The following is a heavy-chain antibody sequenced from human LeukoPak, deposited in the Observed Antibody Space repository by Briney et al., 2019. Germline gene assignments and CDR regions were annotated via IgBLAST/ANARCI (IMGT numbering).Heavy chain of an antibody. CDR1: GYSFTSYW. J-gene: IGHJ3*02. V-gene: IGHV5-51*01. D-gene: IGHD5-24*01. Sequence: GESLKISCKGSGYSFTSYWIGWVRQMPGKGLECMGIIYPGDSNTRSSPSFKGQVTISVDKSNITAYLQWSSLKASDTAMYYCARRPGDGYSKDAFDIWGQGTMVTVSS. CDR2: IYPGDSNT. CDR3: ARRPGDGYSKDAFDI.